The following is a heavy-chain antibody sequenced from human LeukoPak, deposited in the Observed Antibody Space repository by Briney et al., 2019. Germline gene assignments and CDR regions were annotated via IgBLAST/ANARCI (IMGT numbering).Heavy chain of an antibody. CDR2: INPNSGGT. Sequence: ASVKVSCKASGYTFTGYYMHWVRQAPGQGLEWMGWINPNSGGTNYAQKFQGRVTMTRDTSISTAYMELSRLRSDDTAVYYCARDHDIVGALGSNFDYWGQGTLVIVSS. CDR1: GYTFTGYY. V-gene: IGHV1-2*02. J-gene: IGHJ4*02. D-gene: IGHD1-26*01. CDR3: ARDHDIVGALGSNFDY.